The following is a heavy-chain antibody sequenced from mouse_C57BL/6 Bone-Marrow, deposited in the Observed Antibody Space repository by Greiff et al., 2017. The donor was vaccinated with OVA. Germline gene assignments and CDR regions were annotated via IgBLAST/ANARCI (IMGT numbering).Heavy chain of an antibody. V-gene: IGHV14-4*01. Sequence: EVKLMESGAELVRPGASVKLSCTASGFNIKDDYMHWVKQRPEQGLEWIGWIDPENGDTEYASKFQGKATITADTSYKPAYLQLSSLTSEDTAVYYCTTQLGREAWFAYWGQGTLVTVSA. D-gene: IGHD4-1*02. J-gene: IGHJ3*01. CDR2: IDPENGDT. CDR3: TTQLGREAWFAY. CDR1: GFNIKDDY.